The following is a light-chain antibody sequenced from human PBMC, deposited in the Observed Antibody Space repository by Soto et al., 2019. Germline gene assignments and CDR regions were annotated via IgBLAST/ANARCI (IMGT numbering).Light chain of an antibody. V-gene: IGKV1-39*01. CDR1: QSISSY. J-gene: IGKJ1*01. Sequence: DLPMTQSPSSLSASVGDRVTITCRASQSISSYLNWYQQKPGKAPKLLIYAASSLQSGVPSRFSGSGSGTDFTLTISSLQPEDFATYYCQQSYSTPWGFGQGTKVEIK. CDR3: QQSYSTPWG. CDR2: AAS.